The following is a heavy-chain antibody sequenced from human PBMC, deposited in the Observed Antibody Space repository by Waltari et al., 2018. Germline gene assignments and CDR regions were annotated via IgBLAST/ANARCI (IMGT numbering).Heavy chain of an antibody. Sequence: QVQLKQWGAGLLKISETLSLTSEVSGGSFTTNYWSWIRQSPGKGLEWIGEIYHTGSHNYNPSLQNRVTISVDRSKSLFSLEVTSITAADAAIYYCARVKSGFNSWGQGTVVTVSS. CDR3: ARVKSGFNS. J-gene: IGHJ4*02. CDR2: IYHTGSH. CDR1: GGSFTTNY. V-gene: IGHV4-34*01.